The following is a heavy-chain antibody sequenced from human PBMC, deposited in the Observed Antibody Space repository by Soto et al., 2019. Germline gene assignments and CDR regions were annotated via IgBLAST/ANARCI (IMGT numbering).Heavy chain of an antibody. D-gene: IGHD2-2*01. CDR2: IIPILGIA. J-gene: IGHJ5*02. Sequence: QVQLVQSGAEVKKPGSSVKVSCKASGGTFSSHTISWVRQAPGQGLEWMGRIIPILGIANYAQKFQGRVTITADKSTSTAYMELSSLRSEDTAVYYCARVVGYCSSTSCPGWFDPWGQGTLVTVSS. V-gene: IGHV1-69*02. CDR3: ARVVGYCSSTSCPGWFDP. CDR1: GGTFSSHT.